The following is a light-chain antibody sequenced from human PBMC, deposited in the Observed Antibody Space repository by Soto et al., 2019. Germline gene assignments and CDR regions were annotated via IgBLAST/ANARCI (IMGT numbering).Light chain of an antibody. CDR3: QRYGSSHPT. CDR2: SAS. V-gene: IGKV3-20*01. Sequence: EIVLTQSAGTLSMSPGERATLSCRASQSVTSNFLAWYQQKRGQAPRLLIHSASRRASGIPDRFSGSGSGTDFTLTIIRLEPEDFAVYYCQRYGSSHPTFGHGTKVDIK. CDR1: QSVTSNF. J-gene: IGKJ1*01.